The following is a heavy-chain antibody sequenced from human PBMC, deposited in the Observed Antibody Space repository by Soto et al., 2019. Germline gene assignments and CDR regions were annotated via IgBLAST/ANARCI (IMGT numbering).Heavy chain of an antibody. Sequence: GGSLRLSCAASGFTFSSYAMSWVRQAPGKGLEWVSTISGSGASTYYADSVKGRFTISRDISKDTLYLQMNSLRAEDTAVYYCAKEAHLAFFDYWGQGTLVTVSS. CDR2: ISGSGAST. J-gene: IGHJ4*02. V-gene: IGHV3-23*01. CDR3: AKEAHLAFFDY. CDR1: GFTFSSYA.